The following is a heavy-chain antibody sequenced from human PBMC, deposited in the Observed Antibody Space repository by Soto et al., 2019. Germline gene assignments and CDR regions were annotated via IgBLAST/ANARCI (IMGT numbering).Heavy chain of an antibody. Sequence: QVQLVESGGDVVQPGRSLRLSCAASGFPFSGFGMHWVRQAPGKGLEWVAITWYDESKKYYADSVKGRFTISKDNYKSTLYLQMNSLRVEDAGTYYCATVRGACSGDSCHIESWGQGTQVTVSS. CDR2: TWYDESKK. CDR1: GFPFSGFG. CDR3: ATVRGACSGDSCHIES. J-gene: IGHJ4*02. D-gene: IGHD2-15*01. V-gene: IGHV3-33*01.